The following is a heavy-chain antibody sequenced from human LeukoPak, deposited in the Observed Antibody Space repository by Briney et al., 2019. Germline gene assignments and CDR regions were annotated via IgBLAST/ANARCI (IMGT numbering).Heavy chain of an antibody. CDR3: AKVLGGVNY. D-gene: IGHD3-16*01. V-gene: IGHV3-48*03. Sequence: GGSLRLSGAASGFTFSSYEMNWVRQAPGKGLEWVSYISSSGSTIYYADSVKGRFTISRDNAKNSLYLQMNSLRAEDTAVYYCAKVLGGVNYWGQGTLVTVSS. CDR1: GFTFSSYE. CDR2: ISSSGSTI. J-gene: IGHJ4*02.